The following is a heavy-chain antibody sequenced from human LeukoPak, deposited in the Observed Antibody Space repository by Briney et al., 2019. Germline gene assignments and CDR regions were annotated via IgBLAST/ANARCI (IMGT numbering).Heavy chain of an antibody. CDR2: INPNSGGT. J-gene: IGHJ4*02. D-gene: IGHD2-8*01. Sequence: ASVKVSCKASGYTFTGYYMHWVRQAPGQGLEWMGWINPNSGGTNYAQKFQGRVTMTRDTSISTAYMELSRLRSDDTAVYYCARTRGPPYWSSCTNGVCPYYFDYWGQGTLVTVSS. CDR1: GYTFTGYY. V-gene: IGHV1-2*02. CDR3: ARTRGPPYWSSCTNGVCPYYFDY.